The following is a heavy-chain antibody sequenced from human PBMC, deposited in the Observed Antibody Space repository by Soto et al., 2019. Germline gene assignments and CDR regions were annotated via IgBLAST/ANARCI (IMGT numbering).Heavy chain of an antibody. J-gene: IGHJ4*02. CDR3: AKGRASDCPGCTQDY. CDR2: VSGSGDST. D-gene: IGHD2-21*02. Sequence: EVQLLESGGGLAQPGGSLRLSCAASAFNFSSYAMSWVRQATGKGLEWVSAVSGSGDSTYYADSVKGRFTISRDNSKNTLYLQMNSLRAEDTAVYYCAKGRASDCPGCTQDYWGQGPLVTVSS. CDR1: AFNFSSYA. V-gene: IGHV3-23*01.